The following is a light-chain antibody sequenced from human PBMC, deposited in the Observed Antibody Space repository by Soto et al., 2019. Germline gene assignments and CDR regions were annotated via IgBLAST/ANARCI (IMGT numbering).Light chain of an antibody. CDR3: SSYTSGSTWV. Sequence: QSVLTQPASVSGSPGQSITISCTGTSSDVGGYNCVSWYQQHPGKAPKLMIYEVSNRPSGVSNRFSGSKSGNTASLTISGLQAEDEADYYCSSYTSGSTWVFGGGTKVTVL. CDR1: SSDVGGYNC. J-gene: IGLJ3*02. CDR2: EVS. V-gene: IGLV2-14*01.